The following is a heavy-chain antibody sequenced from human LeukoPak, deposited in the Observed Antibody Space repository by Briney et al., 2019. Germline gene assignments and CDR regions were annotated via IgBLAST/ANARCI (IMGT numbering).Heavy chain of an antibody. V-gene: IGHV3-21*01. CDR1: GFTFSSYS. CDR3: ARGDWLLDY. D-gene: IGHD3-9*01. CDR2: ISSSSSNI. J-gene: IGHJ4*02. Sequence: PEGSLRLSCAASGFTFSSYSMNWVRQAPGKGLEWVSSISSSSSNIYYADSVKGRFTISRDNAKNSLYLQMNSLRAEDTAVYYCARGDWLLDYWGQGTLVTVSS.